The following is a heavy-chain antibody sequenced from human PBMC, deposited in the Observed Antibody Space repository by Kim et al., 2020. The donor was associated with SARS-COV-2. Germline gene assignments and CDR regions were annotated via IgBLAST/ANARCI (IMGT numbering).Heavy chain of an antibody. V-gene: IGHV3-7*04. CDR3: ARTGYSSSSHQRFDY. D-gene: IGHD6-6*01. Sequence: GRLTISRDNAKNSLYLQMNSQRDEDTTLYYCARTGYSSSSHQRFDYWGQGTLVTVSS. J-gene: IGHJ4*02.